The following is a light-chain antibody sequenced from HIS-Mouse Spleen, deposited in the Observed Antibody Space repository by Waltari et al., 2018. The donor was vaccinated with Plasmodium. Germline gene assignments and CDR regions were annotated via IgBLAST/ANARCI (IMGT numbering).Light chain of an antibody. V-gene: IGLV3-10*01. J-gene: IGLJ3*02. CDR1: ALPKKY. CDR3: YSTDSSGNHRV. Sequence: SYELTQPPSVSVSPGQTARITCSGDALPKKYAYCYQQKSGQAPVLVIYEDSKRRSGIPERFSGSSSGTMATLTISGAQVEDEAYYYCYSTDSSGNHRVFGGGTKLTVL. CDR2: EDS.